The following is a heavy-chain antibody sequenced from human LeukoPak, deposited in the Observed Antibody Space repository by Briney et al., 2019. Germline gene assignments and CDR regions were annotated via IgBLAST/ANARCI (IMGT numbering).Heavy chain of an antibody. CDR1: GYSISSGYY. D-gene: IGHD2-15*01. Sequence: SETLSLTCTVSGYSISSGYYWGWIRQPPGKGLEWIGSIYHSGSTYYNPSLKSRVTISVDTSKNQFSLKLSSVTAADTAVYYCARGKGDCSGGSCPFVGYYYYYYYMDVWGKGTTVTISS. J-gene: IGHJ6*03. V-gene: IGHV4-38-2*02. CDR3: ARGKGDCSGGSCPFVGYYYYYYYMDV. CDR2: IYHSGST.